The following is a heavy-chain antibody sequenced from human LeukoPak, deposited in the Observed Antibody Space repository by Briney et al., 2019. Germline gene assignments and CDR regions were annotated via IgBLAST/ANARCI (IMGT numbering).Heavy chain of an antibody. D-gene: IGHD3-3*01. V-gene: IGHV1-8*03. CDR3: ARGGRITIFGVVIKHYFDY. J-gene: IGHJ4*02. Sequence: ASVKVSCKASGYTFTSYDINWVRQATGQGLEWMGWMNPNSGNTGYAQKFQGRVTITRNTSISTAYKELSSLRSEDTAVYYCARGGRITIFGVVIKHYFDYWGQGTLVTVSS. CDR2: MNPNSGNT. CDR1: GYTFTSYD.